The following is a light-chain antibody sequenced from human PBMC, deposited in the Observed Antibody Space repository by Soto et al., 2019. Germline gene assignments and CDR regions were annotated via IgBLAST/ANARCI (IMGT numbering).Light chain of an antibody. J-gene: IGLJ2*01. Sequence: QSALTQHASVSGSPGQSLTIFCTGTSSDVGGHHYVSWYQQHPGKAPKLMIYDVSNRPSGVSNRFSGSQSGNTASLTISQFQAEKGVDYYDRPYTSRSPRGVCGGGT. CDR1: SSDVGGHHY. CDR3: RPYTSRSPRGV. V-gene: IGLV2-14*01. CDR2: DVS.